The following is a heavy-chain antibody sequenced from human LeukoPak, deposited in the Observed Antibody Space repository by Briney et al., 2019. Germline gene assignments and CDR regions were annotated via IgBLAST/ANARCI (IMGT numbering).Heavy chain of an antibody. CDR3: AREYYGSRTHRYYYMDV. D-gene: IGHD3-10*01. Sequence: ASVKVSCKASGYTFTGFYIHWVRQAPGQGLEWMGWINPNSGDTNYAQKFQGRVTMTRDTPISTAYMELSRLRSDDTAVYYCAREYYGSRTHRYYYMDVWGKGTTVTISS. V-gene: IGHV1-2*02. CDR1: GYTFTGFY. CDR2: INPNSGDT. J-gene: IGHJ6*03.